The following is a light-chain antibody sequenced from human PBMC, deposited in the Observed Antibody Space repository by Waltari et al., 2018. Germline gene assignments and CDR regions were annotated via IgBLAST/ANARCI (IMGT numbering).Light chain of an antibody. CDR2: EVS. J-gene: IGLJ2*01. V-gene: IGLV2-14*01. CDR3: SSYTSSSNVV. Sequence: QSALTQPASVSGSPGQSLTISCTGTSSDVGGYNYVSWYQQHPDKAPKLMIYEVSNRPSGVSNRFSGSKSGNTASLTISGLQAEDEADYYCSSYTSSSNVVFGGGTKLTVL. CDR1: SSDVGGYNY.